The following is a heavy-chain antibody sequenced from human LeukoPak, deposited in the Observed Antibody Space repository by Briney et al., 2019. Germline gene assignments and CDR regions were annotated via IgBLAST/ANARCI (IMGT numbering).Heavy chain of an antibody. J-gene: IGHJ4*02. CDR2: ISYDGSNK. D-gene: IGHD4-17*01. CDR1: GFTFSDYA. V-gene: IGHV3-30*04. CDR3: AKDIASTVTTFDY. Sequence: GGSLRLSCAASGFTFSDYAMHWVRQAPGKGLEWVAVISYDGSNKYYADSVKGRFTISRDNAKNSLYLQMNSLRAEDTALYYCAKDIASTVTTFDYWGQGTLVTVSS.